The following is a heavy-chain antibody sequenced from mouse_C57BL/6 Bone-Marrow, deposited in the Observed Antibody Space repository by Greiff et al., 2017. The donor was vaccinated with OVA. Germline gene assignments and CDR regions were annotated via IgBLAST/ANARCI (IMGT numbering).Heavy chain of an antibody. CDR2: IYPRSGNT. Sequence: QVQLQQSGAELARPGASVKLSCKASGYTFTSYGISWVKQRTGQGLEWIGEIYPRSGNTYYNEKFKGKATLTADKSSSTAYMELRSLTSEDSAVYFCATPSPYCGSSYVWFAYWGQGTLVTVSA. J-gene: IGHJ3*01. CDR1: GYTFTSYG. V-gene: IGHV1-81*01. D-gene: IGHD1-1*01. CDR3: ATPSPYCGSSYVWFAY.